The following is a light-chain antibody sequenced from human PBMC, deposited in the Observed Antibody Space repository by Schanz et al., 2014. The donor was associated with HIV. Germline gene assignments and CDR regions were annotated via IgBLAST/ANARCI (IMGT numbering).Light chain of an antibody. CDR1: QSVRRN. CDR2: AAS. CDR3: QQRSNWYT. J-gene: IGKJ2*01. Sequence: EIVMTQSPATLSVSPGDRATLSCRASQSVRRNLAWYQQIPGQAPRLIIYAASTRATGITARFSGSGSGTEFTLSISSLEPEDSAIYFCQQRSNWYTFGQGTKLEIK. V-gene: IGKV3-15*01.